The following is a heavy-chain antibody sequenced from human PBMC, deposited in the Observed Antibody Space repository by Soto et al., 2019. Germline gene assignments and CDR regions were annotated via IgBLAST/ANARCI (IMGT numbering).Heavy chain of an antibody. V-gene: IGHV3-23*01. CDR2: ISGSGGST. Sequence: EVQLLESGGGLVQPGGSLRLSCAASGFTFSSYAMSWVHQAPGKGLEWVSAISGSGGSTYYADSVKGRFTISRDNSKHTLYLQMNSLRAEDTAVCYCARALVRGANAYWGQGTLVTVSS. CDR1: GFTFSSYA. D-gene: IGHD3-10*01. J-gene: IGHJ4*02. CDR3: ARALVRGANAY.